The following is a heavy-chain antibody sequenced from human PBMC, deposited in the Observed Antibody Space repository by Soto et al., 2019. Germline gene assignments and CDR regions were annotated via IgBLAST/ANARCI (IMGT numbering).Heavy chain of an antibody. D-gene: IGHD6-6*01. J-gene: IGHJ5*01. CDR3: SKASSSPPNWFDS. V-gene: IGHV3-23*01. CDR1: GFTFSSNA. Sequence: GGSLRLSCAASGFTFSSNAMSWVRQAPGKGLEWVSGISGSGGGTDYADSVRGRFTIPRDNYKNTLYLQMNSLRAEDTAVYYCSKASSSPPNWFDSWGQGTLVTVSS. CDR2: ISGSGGGT.